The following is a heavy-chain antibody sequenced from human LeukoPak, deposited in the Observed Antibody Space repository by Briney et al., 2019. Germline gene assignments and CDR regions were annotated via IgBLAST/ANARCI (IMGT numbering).Heavy chain of an antibody. J-gene: IGHJ3*02. CDR1: GGSISSYY. D-gene: IGHD3-3*01. Sequence: SETLSLTCTVSGGSISSYYWIWIRQPPGKELEWIGYIYYSGSIKYKPSLKSRVTISVDTSKNQFSLKLSSVTAADTAVYYCARGRFLDAFDIWGQGTMVTVSS. CDR3: ARGRFLDAFDI. V-gene: IGHV4-59*01. CDR2: IYYSGSI.